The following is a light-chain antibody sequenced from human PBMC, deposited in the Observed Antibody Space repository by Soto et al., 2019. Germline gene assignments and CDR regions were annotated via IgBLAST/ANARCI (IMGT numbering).Light chain of an antibody. CDR3: SSFVGSSGLYV. CDR1: SDDVGGYNY. V-gene: IGLV2-14*03. Sequence: QSALTQPASVSGSPGQSITISCTGTSDDVGGYNYVSWYQQHPGKVPQLIVYDVTNRPSGVSIRFSGSKSGNTASLTISGLQADDEADYCCSSFVGSSGLYVFGTGTKLTVL. CDR2: DVT. J-gene: IGLJ1*01.